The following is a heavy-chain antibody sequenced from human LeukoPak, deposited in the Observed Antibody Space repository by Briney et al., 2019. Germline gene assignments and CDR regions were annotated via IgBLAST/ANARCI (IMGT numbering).Heavy chain of an antibody. CDR3: AKFIVGIGNAFDI. Sequence: PGGSLRLSCAASGFTFSSYAMHWVRQAPGKGLEWVAVISYDGSNKYYADSVKGRFTISRDNSKNTLYLQMNSLRAEDTAVYYCAKFIVGIGNAFDIWGRGTMVTVSS. V-gene: IGHV3-30-3*02. J-gene: IGHJ3*02. CDR1: GFTFSSYA. CDR2: ISYDGSNK. D-gene: IGHD2-21*01.